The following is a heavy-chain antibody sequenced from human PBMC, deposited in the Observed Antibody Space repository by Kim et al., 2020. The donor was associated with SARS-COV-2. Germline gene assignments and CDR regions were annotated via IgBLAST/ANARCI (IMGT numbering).Heavy chain of an antibody. CDR3: ARFVIIVVVPAAILRGDAFDI. Sequence: SETLSLTCAVYGGSFSGYYWSWIRQPPGKGLEWIGEINHSGSTNYNPSLKSRVTISVDTSKNQFSLKLSSVTAADTAVYYCARFVIIVVVPAAILRGDAFDIWGQGTMVTVSS. J-gene: IGHJ3*02. D-gene: IGHD2-2*02. V-gene: IGHV4-34*01. CDR1: GGSFSGYY. CDR2: INHSGST.